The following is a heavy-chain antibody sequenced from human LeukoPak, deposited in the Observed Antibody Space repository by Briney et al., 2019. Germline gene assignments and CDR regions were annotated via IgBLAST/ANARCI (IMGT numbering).Heavy chain of an antibody. CDR3: AKGRGLSYDYGVDY. CDR2: INSDGSGA. D-gene: IGHD4-17*01. V-gene: IGHV3-74*01. CDR1: GFTFSNHW. J-gene: IGHJ4*02. Sequence: GGSLRLSCAASGFTFSNHWMHWVRQAPGKGLIWVSRINSDGSGATYADSVKGRFTISRDNAKNSLYLQMNSLRAEDMALYYCAKGRGLSYDYGVDYWGQGTLVTVSS.